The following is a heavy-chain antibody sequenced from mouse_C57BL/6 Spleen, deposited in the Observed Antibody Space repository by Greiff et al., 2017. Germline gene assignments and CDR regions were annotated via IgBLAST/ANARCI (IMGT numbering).Heavy chain of an antibody. CDR3: AREGDGNYVYYAMDY. V-gene: IGHV1-80*01. Sequence: VQRVESGAELVQPGASVKISCKASGYAFSSYWMNWVKQRPGKGLEWIGQLYPGDGDTNYNGKFKGKATLTADKSSSTAYMQLSSLTSKDSAVYFCAREGDGNYVYYAMDYWGQGTSVTVSS. CDR2: LYPGDGDT. J-gene: IGHJ4*01. D-gene: IGHD2-1*01. CDR1: GYAFSSYW.